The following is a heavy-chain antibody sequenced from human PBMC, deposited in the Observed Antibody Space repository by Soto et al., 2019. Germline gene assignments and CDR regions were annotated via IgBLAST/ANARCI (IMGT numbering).Heavy chain of an antibody. Sequence: QEQLVQSGAEVKRPGASVKVSCRASGYTFTSFNINWVRQAAGQGPEWIGWMNPANGYAAFAREFQGRVTMTGDTATDTAYMEVGGLSSGDTAIYYCARALGIAVTGLDLWGPGTLVSVSS. D-gene: IGHD6-19*01. CDR2: MNPANGYA. CDR3: ARALGIAVTGLDL. J-gene: IGHJ5*02. V-gene: IGHV1-8*01. CDR1: GYTFTSFN.